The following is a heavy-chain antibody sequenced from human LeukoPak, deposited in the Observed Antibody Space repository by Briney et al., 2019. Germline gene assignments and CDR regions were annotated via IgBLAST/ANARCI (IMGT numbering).Heavy chain of an antibody. CDR1: GYTFTSYA. CDR3: ARGAKRGYSGYDPHNWFDP. D-gene: IGHD5-12*01. J-gene: IGHJ5*02. Sequence: EASVKVSCKASGYTFTSYAMHWVRQAPGQRLEWMGWINAGNGNTKYSQKFQGRVTITRDTSASTAYMELSSLRSEDTAVYYCARGAKRGYSGYDPHNWFDPWGQGTLVTVSS. CDR2: INAGNGNT. V-gene: IGHV1-3*01.